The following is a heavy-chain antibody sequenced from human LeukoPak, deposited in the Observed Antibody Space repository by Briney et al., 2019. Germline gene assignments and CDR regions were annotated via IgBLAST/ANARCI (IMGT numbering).Heavy chain of an antibody. D-gene: IGHD1-26*01. CDR1: DGSISSYY. CDR3: ARQEGQGGATAFDY. CDR2: IYYSGST. J-gene: IGHJ4*02. V-gene: IGHV4-59*08. Sequence: SETLSLTCTVSDGSISSYYWSWIRQPPGKGLEWIGYIYYSGSTNYNPSLKSRVTISVDTSKNQFSLKLSSVTAADTAVYYCARQEGQGGATAFDYWGQGTLVTVSS.